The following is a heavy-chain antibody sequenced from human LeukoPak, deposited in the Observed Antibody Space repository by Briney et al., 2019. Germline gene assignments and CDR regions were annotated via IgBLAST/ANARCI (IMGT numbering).Heavy chain of an antibody. CDR1: GFNFSAHY. V-gene: IGHV3-33*08. CDR2: IWYDGSNK. CDR3: AREGADYGGTDAFDI. J-gene: IGHJ3*02. D-gene: IGHD4-23*01. Sequence: AGGSLRLSCAASGFNFSAHYMNWVRQAPGKGLEWVAVIWYDGSNKYYADSVKGRFTISRDDSKNTLYLQMNSLRAEDTAVYYCAREGADYGGTDAFDIWGQGTMVTVSS.